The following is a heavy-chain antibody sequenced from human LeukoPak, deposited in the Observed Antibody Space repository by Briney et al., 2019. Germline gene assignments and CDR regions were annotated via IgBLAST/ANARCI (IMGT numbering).Heavy chain of an antibody. J-gene: IGHJ6*02. CDR3: ARVMDSVAGYNYYGMDV. D-gene: IGHD6-19*01. CDR1: GGSISSGGYS. CDR2: IYYSGST. Sequence: PSQTLSLTCAVSGGSISSGGYSWSWIRQPPGKGPEWIGYIYYSGSTTHNPSLKRRVTISVDTSKNQISLKLSSVTAADTAVYYCARVMDSVAGYNYYGMDVWGQGTTVTVSS. V-gene: IGHV4-30-2*01.